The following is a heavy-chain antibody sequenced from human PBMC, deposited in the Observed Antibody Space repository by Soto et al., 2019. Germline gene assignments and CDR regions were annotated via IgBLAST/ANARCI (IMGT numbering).Heavy chain of an antibody. V-gene: IGHV4-38-2*02. CDR1: GYSISSGYY. Sequence: SETLSLTCTVSGYSISSGYYWGWIRQPPGKGLEWIGSIYHSGSTYYNPSLKSRVTISVDTSKNQFSLKLSSVTAADTAVYYCARGEYQLFLDAFDIWGQGTMVTVSS. CDR2: IYHSGST. D-gene: IGHD2-2*01. J-gene: IGHJ3*02. CDR3: ARGEYQLFLDAFDI.